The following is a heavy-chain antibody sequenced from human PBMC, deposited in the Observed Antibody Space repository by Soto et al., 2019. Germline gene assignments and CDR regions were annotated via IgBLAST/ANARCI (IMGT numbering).Heavy chain of an antibody. CDR1: GFTFSSYA. Sequence: PGGSLRLSCAASGFTFSSYAMSWVRQAPGKGLEWVSAISGSGGSTYYADSVKGRFTISRDNSKNTLYLQMNSLRAEDTAVYYCARGDFWSGEYFQHWGQGTLVTVSS. D-gene: IGHD3-3*01. CDR3: ARGDFWSGEYFQH. CDR2: ISGSGGST. J-gene: IGHJ1*01. V-gene: IGHV3-23*01.